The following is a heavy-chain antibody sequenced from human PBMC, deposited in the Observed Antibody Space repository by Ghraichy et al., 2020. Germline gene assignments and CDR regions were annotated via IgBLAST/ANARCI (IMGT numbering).Heavy chain of an antibody. CDR3: ATGVEPGYAFDI. Sequence: ASVKVSCKASGYTFTRHDIHWVRQAPGQRPEWMGWIHAGNGNTEFSQKFQDRVTFTRDTFANTAYMELSGLRSEDTAIYYCATGVEPGYAFDIWGQGTMVSVSS. CDR1: GYTFTRHD. V-gene: IGHV1-3*01. D-gene: IGHD1-14*01. J-gene: IGHJ3*02. CDR2: IHAGNGNT.